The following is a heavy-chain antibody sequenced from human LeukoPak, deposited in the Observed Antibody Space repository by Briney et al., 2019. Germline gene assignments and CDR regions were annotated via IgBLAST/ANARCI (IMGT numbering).Heavy chain of an antibody. J-gene: IGHJ4*02. Sequence: SETLSLTCTVSGGSISSSYWSWLRQPPGKGLEWIGYIYYSGSTNYNPSLKSRVTISVDTSRNQFSLKLSSVSAADTAVYYCARVPYDSSGYPYFDYWGQGTLVTVSS. CDR2: IYYSGST. D-gene: IGHD3-22*01. CDR3: ARVPYDSSGYPYFDY. V-gene: IGHV4-59*01. CDR1: GGSISSSY.